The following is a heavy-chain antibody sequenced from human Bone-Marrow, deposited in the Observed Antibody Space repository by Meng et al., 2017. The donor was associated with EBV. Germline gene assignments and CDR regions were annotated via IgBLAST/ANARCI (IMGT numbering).Heavy chain of an antibody. J-gene: IGHJ4*02. CDR3: ARGAVVVPPMRY. Sequence: QVQLVQSGAGVKKPGASGKVSCKASGYTFTSYDINWVRQATGQGLEWMGWMNPNSGNTGYAQKFQGRVTMTRNTSISTAYMELSSLRSEDTAVYYCARGAVVVPPMRYWGQGTLVTVSS. V-gene: IGHV1-8*01. D-gene: IGHD2-2*01. CDR2: MNPNSGNT. CDR1: GYTFTSYD.